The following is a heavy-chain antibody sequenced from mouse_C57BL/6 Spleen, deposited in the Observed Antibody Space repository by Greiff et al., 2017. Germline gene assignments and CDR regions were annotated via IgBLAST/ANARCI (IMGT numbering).Heavy chain of an antibody. V-gene: IGHV1-22*01. Sequence: EVKLMESGPELVKPGASVKMSCKASGYTFTDYNMHWVKQSHGKSLEWIGYINPNNGGTSYNQKFKGKATLTVNKSSSTAYMELRSLTSEDSAVYYCARNWDFYYFDYWGQGTTLTVSS. J-gene: IGHJ2*01. D-gene: IGHD4-1*01. CDR1: GYTFTDYN. CDR2: INPNNGGT. CDR3: ARNWDFYYFDY.